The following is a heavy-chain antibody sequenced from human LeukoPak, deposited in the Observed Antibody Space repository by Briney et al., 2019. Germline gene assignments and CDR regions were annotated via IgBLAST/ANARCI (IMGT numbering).Heavy chain of an antibody. CDR3: ARRSTNGPPYYLEY. D-gene: IGHD2-8*01. CDR1: GGSISNYY. V-gene: IGHV4-59*08. Sequence: SETLSLTCTVSGGSISNYYWTWIRQPPGKGLEWIGYIYYSGSTNYNPSLKSRVSISADTSNNQFSLKPNSVTAADTAVYYCARRSTNGPPYYLEYWGQGTPVTVSS. J-gene: IGHJ4*02. CDR2: IYYSGST.